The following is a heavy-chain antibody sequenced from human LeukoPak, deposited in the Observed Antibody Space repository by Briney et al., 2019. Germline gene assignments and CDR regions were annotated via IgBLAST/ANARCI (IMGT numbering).Heavy chain of an antibody. V-gene: IGHV3-23*01. Sequence: GGSLRLSCAASRFTFSTYAMSWVRQPPGKGLEWVSAISGSDGSTYYADSVKGRFTISRDNSKNTLYLQMNSLRAEDTAVYYCAKDGSTLGYCTNGVCYSSHFDYWGQGTLVTVSS. CDR2: ISGSDGST. J-gene: IGHJ4*02. D-gene: IGHD2-8*01. CDR1: RFTFSTYA. CDR3: AKDGSTLGYCTNGVCYSSHFDY.